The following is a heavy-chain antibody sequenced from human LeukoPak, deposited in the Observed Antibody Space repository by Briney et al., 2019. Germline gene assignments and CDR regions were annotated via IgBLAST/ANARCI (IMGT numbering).Heavy chain of an antibody. V-gene: IGHV1-8*01. CDR1: GYTFTSYD. CDR3: ARVIAVAGPYYYYYMDV. D-gene: IGHD6-19*01. J-gene: IGHJ6*03. CDR2: MNPNSGNT. Sequence: ASVKVSCKASGYTFTSYDINWVRQATGQGLKWMGWMNPNSGNTGYAQKFQGRVTMTRNTSISTAYMELSSLRSEDTAVYYCARVIAVAGPYYYYYMDVWGKGTTVTVSS.